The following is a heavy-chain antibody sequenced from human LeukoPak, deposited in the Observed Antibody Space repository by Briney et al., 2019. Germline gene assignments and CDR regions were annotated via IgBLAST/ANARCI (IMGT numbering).Heavy chain of an antibody. CDR2: INPNSGGT. CDR3: ARGQAGYSSGWYRNWFDP. D-gene: IGHD6-19*01. CDR1: GYTFTGYY. Sequence: GASVTVSCTASGYTFTGYYMHWVRQAPGQGLEWMGWINPNSGGTNYAQKFQGRVTMTRDTSISTAYMELSRLRSDDTAVYYCARGQAGYSSGWYRNWFDPWGQGTLVTVSS. J-gene: IGHJ5*02. V-gene: IGHV1-2*02.